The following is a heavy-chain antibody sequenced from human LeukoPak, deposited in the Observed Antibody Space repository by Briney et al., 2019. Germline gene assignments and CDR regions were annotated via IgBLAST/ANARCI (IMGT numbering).Heavy chain of an antibody. Sequence: GASVNVSFTASNYTFTSYGISWVRQAPGQGLEWMGWISVNNGNTKYAQKFQGRVTMTTDISTTTAYLELRSLTSDDTAIYYCARSLYWFDPWGQGTLVTVSS. CDR3: ARSLYWFDP. CDR2: ISVNNGNT. J-gene: IGHJ5*02. CDR1: NYTFTSYG. V-gene: IGHV1-18*01.